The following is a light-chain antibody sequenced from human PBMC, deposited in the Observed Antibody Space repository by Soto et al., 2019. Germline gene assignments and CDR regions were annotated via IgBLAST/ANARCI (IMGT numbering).Light chain of an antibody. CDR2: KAS. J-gene: IGKJ2*01. Sequence: DIQMTQSPSTLSASVGDRVTITCRASQSISSWLAWYQQKPGKAPKLLIYKASSLESGVASRFSGSGSGTEFALTISNLQPDDFATYYCHQYNSYSHTFGQGTKLEI. CDR1: QSISSW. CDR3: HQYNSYSHT. V-gene: IGKV1-5*03.